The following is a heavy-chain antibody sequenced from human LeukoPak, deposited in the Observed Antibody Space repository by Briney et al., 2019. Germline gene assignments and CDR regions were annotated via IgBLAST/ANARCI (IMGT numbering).Heavy chain of an antibody. J-gene: IGHJ6*02. V-gene: IGHV4-38-2*02. Sequence: PSETLSLTCTVSGYSISSGYYWGWIRQPPGKGLEWIGSGSTYYNPSLKSRVTISVDTSKNQFSLKLSSVTAADTAVYFCARDAGYMDAWGQGTTVTVSS. D-gene: IGHD6-13*01. CDR1: GYSISSGYY. CDR3: ARDAGYMDA. CDR2: SGST.